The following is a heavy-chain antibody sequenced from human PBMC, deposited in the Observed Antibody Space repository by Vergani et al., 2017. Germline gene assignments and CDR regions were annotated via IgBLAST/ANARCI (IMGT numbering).Heavy chain of an antibody. D-gene: IGHD3-10*01. V-gene: IGHV4-30-2*01. CDR1: GGSISSGGYS. Sequence: QVQLQESGSGLVKPSQTLSLTCAVSGGSISSGGYSWSWIRQPPGKGLEWIGYIYHSGSTYYNPSLKSRVTISVDRSKNQFSLKLSSVTAADTAVYYCASGEITMVRGVHAFDIWGQGTMVTVSS. CDR3: ASGEITMVRGVHAFDI. CDR2: IYHSGST. J-gene: IGHJ3*02.